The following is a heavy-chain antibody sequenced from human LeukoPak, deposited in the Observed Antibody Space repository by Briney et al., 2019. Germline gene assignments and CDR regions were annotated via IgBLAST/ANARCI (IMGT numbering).Heavy chain of an antibody. CDR3: ARDFDALDI. V-gene: IGHV3-74*01. CDR2: INRDGSSI. J-gene: IGHJ3*02. Sequence: PGRSLRLSCAASGFTFSRFWMHWVRQAPGKGLVWVSRINRDGSSINYADSVKGRFTISRDNAKNTLYLQMNSLRAEDTAVYYCARDFDALDIWGQGTMVTVSS. CDR1: GFTFSRFW.